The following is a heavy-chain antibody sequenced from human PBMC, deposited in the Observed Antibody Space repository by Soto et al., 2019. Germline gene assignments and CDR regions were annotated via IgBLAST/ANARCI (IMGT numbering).Heavy chain of an antibody. D-gene: IGHD2-21*01. CDR1: GFKFSDYG. Sequence: QVHLVESGGGVVQPGTSLRLSCRASGFKFSDYGMDWVRQAPGKGLEWVSRVLYDGSKKYYADSVKGRFTISRDNPRNTLYLQMDSLRAEDTVVYYFVKDLALIADYWGQGTPVTVSS. J-gene: IGHJ4*02. V-gene: IGHV3-30*18. CDR3: VKDLALIADY. CDR2: VLYDGSKK.